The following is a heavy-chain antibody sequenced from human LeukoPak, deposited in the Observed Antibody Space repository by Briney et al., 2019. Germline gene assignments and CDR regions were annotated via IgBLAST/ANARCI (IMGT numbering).Heavy chain of an antibody. CDR3: AREGPRGNSQFDY. V-gene: IGHV3-21*01. Sequence: GGSLRLSCAASGFTFSSYSMNWVRQAPGKGLEWVSSISSSSSYIYYADSVKGRLTISRDNSKNTLYLQMNSLRAEDTAVYYCAREGPRGNSQFDYWGQGTLVTVSS. D-gene: IGHD2/OR15-2a*01. CDR1: GFTFSSYS. CDR2: ISSSSSYI. J-gene: IGHJ4*02.